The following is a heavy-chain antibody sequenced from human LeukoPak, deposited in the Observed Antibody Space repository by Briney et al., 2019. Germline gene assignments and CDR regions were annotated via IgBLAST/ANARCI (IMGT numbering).Heavy chain of an antibody. J-gene: IGHJ6*02. D-gene: IGHD4-17*01. V-gene: IGHV4-30-4*01. CDR2: IYYCGST. Sequence: SETLSLTCTVSGGSISSGDYYWSWIRQPPGKGLEWTGYIYYCGSTYYNPSLKSRVTISVHTSKNQFSLKLSSVTAADTAVYYWARDTVTTFGYYYGMDVWGQGTTVTVSS. CDR1: GGSISSGDYY. CDR3: ARDTVTTFGYYYGMDV.